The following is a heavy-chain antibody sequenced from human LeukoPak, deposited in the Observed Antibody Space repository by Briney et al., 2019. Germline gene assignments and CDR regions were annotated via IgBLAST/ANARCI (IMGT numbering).Heavy chain of an antibody. CDR1: GYVFSDYG. CDR3: ARDRRKRFWSGFYTELDY. CDR2: VRYDGSNE. V-gene: IGHV3-30*02. Sequence: GGSLRLSCAASGYVFSDYGMHWVRQAPGKGLEWVAFVRYDGSNEYYPDSVKGRFTISRDNAKNSLYLQMNSLRAEDTALYYCARDRRKRFWSGFYTELDYWGQGTLVTVSS. D-gene: IGHD3-3*01. J-gene: IGHJ4*02.